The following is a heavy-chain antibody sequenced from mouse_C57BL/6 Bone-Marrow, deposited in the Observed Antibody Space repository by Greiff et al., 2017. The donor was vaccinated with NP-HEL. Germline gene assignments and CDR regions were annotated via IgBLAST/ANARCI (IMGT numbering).Heavy chain of an antibody. CDR2: ISGGGDYI. CDR3: TSLYGYYPWFAY. CDR1: GFTFSSYA. V-gene: IGHV5-9-1*02. Sequence: DVQLVESGEGLVKPGGSLKLSCAASGFTFSSYAMSWVRQTPEKRLEWVAYISGGGDYIYYADTVRGRFTISRDNSRNTQYLQMSNLKSEDTAMYYCTSLYGYYPWFAYWGQGTLVTVSA. D-gene: IGHD2-3*01. J-gene: IGHJ3*01.